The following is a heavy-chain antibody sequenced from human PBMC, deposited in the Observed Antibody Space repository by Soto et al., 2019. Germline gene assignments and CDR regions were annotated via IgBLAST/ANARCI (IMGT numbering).Heavy chain of an antibody. Sequence: QLQLQESGPGPVKPSETLSLTCTVSGGSISSSSYYWGWIRQPPGKGLEWIGSIYYSGSTYYNPSLKSRVTISVDTSKNQFSLKLSSVTAADTAVYYCAITDYDFWSGYYWDYWGQGTLVTVSS. D-gene: IGHD3-3*01. J-gene: IGHJ4*02. CDR1: GGSISSSSYY. CDR2: IYYSGST. CDR3: AITDYDFWSGYYWDY. V-gene: IGHV4-39*01.